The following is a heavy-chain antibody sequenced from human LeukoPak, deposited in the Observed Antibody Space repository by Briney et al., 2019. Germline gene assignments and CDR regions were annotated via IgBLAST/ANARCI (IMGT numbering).Heavy chain of an antibody. Sequence: SETLSLTCAVYGGSFSGYYWSWIRQPPGKGLEWIGYIYYSGSTYYNPSLKSRVTMSVDTSKNQFSLKLRSVTAADTAVYYCAGGSYCTNGVCYTSEYFQHWGQGTLVTVSS. CDR3: AGGSYCTNGVCYTSEYFQH. D-gene: IGHD2-8*01. CDR2: IYYSGST. J-gene: IGHJ1*01. CDR1: GGSFSGYY. V-gene: IGHV4-30-4*08.